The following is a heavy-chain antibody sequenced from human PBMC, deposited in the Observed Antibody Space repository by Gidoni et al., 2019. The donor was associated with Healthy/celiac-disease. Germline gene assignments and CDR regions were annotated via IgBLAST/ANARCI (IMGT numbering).Heavy chain of an antibody. D-gene: IGHD3-3*01. Sequence: EVQLVQSGAEVKKPGESLKISCKGSGYSFTSYWIGGVRQMPGKGLEWMGIIYPGDSDTRYSPSFQGQVTISADKSISTAYLQWSSLKASDTAMYYCARSYYDFWSGYYKPRSFYYGMDVWGQGTTVTVSS. J-gene: IGHJ6*02. V-gene: IGHV5-51*01. CDR3: ARSYYDFWSGYYKPRSFYYGMDV. CDR1: GYSFTSYW. CDR2: IYPGDSDT.